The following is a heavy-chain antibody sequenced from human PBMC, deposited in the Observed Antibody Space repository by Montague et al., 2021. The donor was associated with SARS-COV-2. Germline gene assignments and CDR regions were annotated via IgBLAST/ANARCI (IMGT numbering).Heavy chain of an antibody. Sequence: ISGDSVSSNSAAWDWIRQSPSRGLEWLGRTYYRSQWYNDYAVSVGSRIAINPDTSKNHFSLQLDSVTPEDAAVYYCARSQHCGGGRCYSLSWFDPWGQGTLVTVSS. CDR3: ARSQHCGGGRCYSLSWFDP. J-gene: IGHJ5*02. V-gene: IGHV6-1*01. CDR1: GDSVSSNSAA. CDR2: TYYRSQWYN. D-gene: IGHD2-15*01.